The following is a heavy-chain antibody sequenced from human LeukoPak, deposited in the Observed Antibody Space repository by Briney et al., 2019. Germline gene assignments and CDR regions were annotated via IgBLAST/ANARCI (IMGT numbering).Heavy chain of an antibody. CDR1: GDDFSGYY. Sequence: LSLTCAVYGDDFSGYYWSWVRQPPGKGLEWVSYISSSGSNIYYADSVKGRFTISRDNAKNSLYLQMNSLRAEDTAVYYCARGPPRRYFDWLPHVLPAFDIWGQGTMVTVSS. CDR3: ARGPPRRYFDWLPHVLPAFDI. D-gene: IGHD3-9*01. J-gene: IGHJ3*02. V-gene: IGHV3-11*04. CDR2: ISSSGSNI.